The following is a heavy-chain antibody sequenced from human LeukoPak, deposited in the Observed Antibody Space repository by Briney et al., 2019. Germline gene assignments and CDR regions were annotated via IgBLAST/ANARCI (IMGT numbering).Heavy chain of an antibody. J-gene: IGHJ6*03. CDR3: ARYYYDSSGYSYYYYYMDV. D-gene: IGHD3-22*01. Sequence: GGSLRLSCAASGFTFDDYGMSWVRQAPGKGLEWVSGINWNGGSTGYADSVKGRFTISRDNAKNFLYLQMNSLRAEDTALYYCARYYYDSSGYSYYYYYMDVRGKGTTVTVSS. CDR2: INWNGGST. V-gene: IGHV3-20*04. CDR1: GFTFDDYG.